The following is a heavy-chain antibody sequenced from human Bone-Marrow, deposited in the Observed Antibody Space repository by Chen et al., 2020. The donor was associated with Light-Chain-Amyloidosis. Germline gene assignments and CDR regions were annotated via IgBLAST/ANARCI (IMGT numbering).Heavy chain of an antibody. J-gene: IGHJ6*03. CDR3: AKDVDRRLGYYYYMDV. CDR2: IWKGGNK. CDR1: GFTFSKYA. D-gene: IGHD6-19*01. Sequence: QVQLVESGGGVVQPGESLRLSCVASGFTFSKYAMHWVRQAPGKGLEWVAVIWKGGNKDHVESVKGRFAFSRDNSKNTLNLQMNSLRAEDTAVYYCAKDVDRRLGYYYYMDVWGKGTTVTVSS. V-gene: IGHV3-33*03.